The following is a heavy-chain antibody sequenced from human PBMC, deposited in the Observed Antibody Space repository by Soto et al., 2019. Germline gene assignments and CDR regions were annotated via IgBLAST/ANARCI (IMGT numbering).Heavy chain of an antibody. D-gene: IGHD4-4*01. CDR2: ISHDGSNK. CDR3: AREGATVTTTHYYYYGMDV. CDR1: GFTFSSYA. V-gene: IGHV3-30-3*01. Sequence: GGSLRLSCAASGFTFSSYAMHWVRQAPGKGLEWVAVISHDGSNKYYADSVKGRFTISRDNSKNTLYLQMNSLRAEDTAVYYCAREGATVTTTHYYYYGMDVWGQGTTVTVSS. J-gene: IGHJ6*02.